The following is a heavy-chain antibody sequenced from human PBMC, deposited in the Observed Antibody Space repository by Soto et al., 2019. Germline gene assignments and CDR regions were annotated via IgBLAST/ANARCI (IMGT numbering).Heavy chain of an antibody. CDR1: GFTFSNYE. CDR2: ISSSSSTI. Sequence: HPGGSLRLSCAASGFTFSNYEMYWVRQAPGKGLEWVSYISSSSSTIYYADSVKGRFTISRDNSKKSLYLEMNSLRAEDTAVYYCARDNGLRFLSLDWLDPWGQGTRVTVSS. D-gene: IGHD3-3*01. CDR3: ARDNGLRFLSLDWLDP. V-gene: IGHV3-48*03. J-gene: IGHJ5*02.